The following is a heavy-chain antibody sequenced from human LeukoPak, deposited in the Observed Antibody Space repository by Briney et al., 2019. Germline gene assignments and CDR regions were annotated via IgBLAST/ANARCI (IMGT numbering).Heavy chain of an antibody. J-gene: IGHJ6*02. CDR2: IYTSGST. CDR1: GGSISSYY. CDR3: ARQIIAAGKNYYGMDV. V-gene: IGHV4-4*07. D-gene: IGHD6-13*01. Sequence: SETLSLTCTVSGGSISSYYWTWIRQPAGKGLEWIGRIYTSGSTNYNPSLKSRVTVSVDTSNNQFSLNLSSVTAADTAVYYCARQIIAAGKNYYGMDVRGQGTTVTVSS.